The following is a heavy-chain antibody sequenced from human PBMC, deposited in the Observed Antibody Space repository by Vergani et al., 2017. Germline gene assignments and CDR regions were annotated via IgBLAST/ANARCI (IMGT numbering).Heavy chain of an antibody. CDR1: GGSISSGGYS. Sequence: QLQLQESGSGLVKPSQTLSLTCAVSGGSISSGGYSWSWIRQPPGKGLEWIGYNYHSGSTYYNPSLKSRVTISGDRAKNQLSLKLSSVTASDTAMYYGARLPATLDYDYYMDVWGKGTTVTVSS. D-gene: IGHD4/OR15-4a*01. CDR2: NYHSGST. CDR3: ARLPATLDYDYYMDV. J-gene: IGHJ6*03. V-gene: IGHV4-30-2*01.